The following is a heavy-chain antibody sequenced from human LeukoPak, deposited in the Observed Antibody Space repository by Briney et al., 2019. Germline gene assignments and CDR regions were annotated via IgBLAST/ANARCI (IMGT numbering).Heavy chain of an antibody. V-gene: IGHV3-11*06. CDR1: GFTFSDYY. CDR3: ARDAGGYYPEY. D-gene: IGHD3-22*01. Sequence: GGSLRLSCAASGFTFSDYYMSWIRQAPGKGLEWVSYITSSSYTNYADSVKGRFTISRDNAKNSLYLQMNSLRPEDTAVYYCARDAGGYYPEYWGQGTLVTVSS. J-gene: IGHJ4*02. CDR2: ITSSSYT.